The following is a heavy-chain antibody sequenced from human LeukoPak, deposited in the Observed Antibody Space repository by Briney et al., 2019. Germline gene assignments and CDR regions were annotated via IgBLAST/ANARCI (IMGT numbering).Heavy chain of an antibody. V-gene: IGHV4-59*12. CDR2: IYYSGST. Sequence: PSETLSLTCTVSGGSISSYYWSWIRQPPGKGLEWIGYIYYSGSTNYNPSLKSRVTISADTSKNQFSLKLSSVTAADTAVYYCARPVPQYGSGSYFPFDPWGQGTLVTVSS. J-gene: IGHJ5*02. CDR3: ARPVPQYGSGSYFPFDP. D-gene: IGHD3-10*01. CDR1: GGSISSYY.